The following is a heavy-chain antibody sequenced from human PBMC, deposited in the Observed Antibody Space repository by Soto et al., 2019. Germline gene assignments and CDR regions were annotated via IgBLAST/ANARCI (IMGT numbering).Heavy chain of an antibody. CDR1: GGSISSYY. J-gene: IGHJ6*02. V-gene: IGHV4-59*01. Sequence: QVQLQESGPGLVKPSETLSLTCTVSGGSISSYYWSWIRQPPGKGLEWIGYIYYSGSTNYNPSLKSRVTISVDTSKNQFSLKLSSVTAADTAVYYCARESRGYCISTSCYAEYYYYGMDVWGQGTTVTVSS. CDR2: IYYSGST. CDR3: ARESRGYCISTSCYAEYYYYGMDV. D-gene: IGHD2-2*01.